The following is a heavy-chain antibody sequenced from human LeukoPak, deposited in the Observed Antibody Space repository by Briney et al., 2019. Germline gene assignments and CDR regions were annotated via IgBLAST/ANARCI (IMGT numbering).Heavy chain of an antibody. Sequence: PGGSLRLSCAASGFTFSTYTMSWVRQAPGKGLEWVSAISGSGGNTYYADSVKGRFTISRDNSKNTLYPQMDSLRADDTAVYYCAKAAFSRTSYFDYWGQGTLVTASS. J-gene: IGHJ4*02. CDR3: AKAAFSRTSYFDY. CDR2: ISGSGGNT. D-gene: IGHD3-3*02. V-gene: IGHV3-23*01. CDR1: GFTFSTYT.